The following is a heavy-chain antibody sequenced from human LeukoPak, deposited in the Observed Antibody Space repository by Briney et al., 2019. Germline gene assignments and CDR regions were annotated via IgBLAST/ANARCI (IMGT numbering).Heavy chain of an antibody. CDR3: ARDPRTINDAFDI. V-gene: IGHV3-66*01. D-gene: IGHD4/OR15-4a*01. Sequence: LPGGSLRLSCAASGFTVSSDYMIWVRQAPGKGLEWVSVIYTGGSTHYADSVKGRFTISRDNSKNTVYLQMNSLRAEDTAVYYCARDPRTINDAFDIWGQGKMVTVSS. CDR2: IYTGGST. J-gene: IGHJ3*02. CDR1: GFTVSSDY.